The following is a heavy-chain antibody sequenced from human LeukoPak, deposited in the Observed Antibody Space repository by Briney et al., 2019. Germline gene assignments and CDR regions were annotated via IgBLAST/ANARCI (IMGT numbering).Heavy chain of an antibody. D-gene: IGHD1-26*01. CDR2: IDPSGGST. CDR1: GGTFSSYA. J-gene: IGHJ6*04. CDR3: ARARVGANLLDV. V-gene: IGHV1-46*01. Sequence: ASVKVSCKASGGTFSSYAISWVRQAPGQGLEWMGMIDPSGGSTNYAQKFQGRVTVTRDTSTSTVYVELSSLRSEDTAVYYCARARVGANLLDVWGKGTTVTVSS.